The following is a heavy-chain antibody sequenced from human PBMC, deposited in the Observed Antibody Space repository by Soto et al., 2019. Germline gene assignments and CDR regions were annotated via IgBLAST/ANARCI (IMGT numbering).Heavy chain of an antibody. V-gene: IGHV1-69*13. CDR1: GGTFSGDA. J-gene: IGHJ6*02. CDR3: ASARITMVRGVTNYYYGMDV. Sequence: ASVKVSCKGSGGTFSGDAIGWVRQAPGQGLEWMGGIIPIFGTANYAQKFQGRVTITADESTSTAYMELSSLRSEDTAVYYCASARITMVRGVTNYYYGMDVWGQGTTVTVSS. D-gene: IGHD3-10*01. CDR2: IIPIFGTA.